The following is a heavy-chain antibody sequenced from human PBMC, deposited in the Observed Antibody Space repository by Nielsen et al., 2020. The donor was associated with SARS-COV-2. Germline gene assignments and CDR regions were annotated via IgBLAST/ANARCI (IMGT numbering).Heavy chain of an antibody. V-gene: IGHV6-1*01. CDR3: ARASGAYGDYYYYYTDV. D-gene: IGHD4-17*01. Sequence: LRLSCALSGASVSSSSAAWNWIRQSPSRGLEWLGRTYYRSKWYNDYAVSVKSRITINPDTSKNQFSLHLNSVTPEDTAVYYCARASGAYGDYYYYYTDVWGKWTTVTVSS. J-gene: IGHJ6*03. CDR2: TYYRSKWYN. CDR1: GASVSSSSAA.